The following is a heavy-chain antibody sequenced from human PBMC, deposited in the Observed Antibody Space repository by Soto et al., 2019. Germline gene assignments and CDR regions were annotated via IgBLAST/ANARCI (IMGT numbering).Heavy chain of an antibody. Sequence: SVKVSCKASGGTFSSCAISWVRQAPGQGLEWMGGIIPIFGTANYAQKFQGRVTITADESTSTAYMELSSLRSEDTAVYYCAREAVVTAYYYYGMDVWGQGTTVTVSS. CDR3: AREAVVTAYYYYGMDV. J-gene: IGHJ6*02. CDR1: GGTFSSCA. D-gene: IGHD2-15*01. CDR2: IIPIFGTA. V-gene: IGHV1-69*13.